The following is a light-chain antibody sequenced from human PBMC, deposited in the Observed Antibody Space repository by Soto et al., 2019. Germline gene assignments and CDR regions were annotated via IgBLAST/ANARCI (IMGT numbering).Light chain of an antibody. CDR3: QQYNSYPLT. CDR1: QTINSL. Sequence: DIQMTQSPSTLSASVGDRVTITCRASQTINSLLAWYQQKPGKAPKLLIYKASSLESGVPSRFSGSGSGTEFTLTISSLQPDDSATYYCQQYNSYPLTFGGGTKVEIK. V-gene: IGKV1-5*03. CDR2: KAS. J-gene: IGKJ4*01.